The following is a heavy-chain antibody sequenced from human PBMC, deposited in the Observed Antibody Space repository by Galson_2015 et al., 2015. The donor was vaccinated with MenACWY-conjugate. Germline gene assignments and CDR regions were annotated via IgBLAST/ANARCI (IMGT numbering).Heavy chain of an antibody. CDR3: TSYYYGSGSYYNVAY. Sequence: SLRLSCAASGFTFGDYAMSWFRQAPGKGLEWVGFIRSKAYGGTTEYAASVKGRFTISRDDSKSIAYLQMNSLKTEDTAVYYCTSYYYGSGSYYNVAYWGQGTLVTVSS. CDR1: GFTFGDYA. V-gene: IGHV3-49*03. CDR2: IRSKAYGGTT. D-gene: IGHD3-10*01. J-gene: IGHJ4*02.